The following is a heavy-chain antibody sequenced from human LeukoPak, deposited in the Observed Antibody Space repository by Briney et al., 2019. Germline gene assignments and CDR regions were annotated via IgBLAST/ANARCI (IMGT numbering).Heavy chain of an antibody. D-gene: IGHD3-3*01. CDR3: AHSQRESGDFWSGYYRGKYFDY. V-gene: IGHV2-5*02. Sequence: SGPTLVNPTQTLTLTCTFSGFSLNTSGVGVGWIRQPPGKALEWLALIYWDDDKRYSPSLKSRLTITKDTSKNQVVLTMTNMDPVDTATYYCAHSQRESGDFWSGYYRGKYFDYWGQGTLVTVSS. J-gene: IGHJ4*02. CDR1: GFSLNTSGVG. CDR2: IYWDDDK.